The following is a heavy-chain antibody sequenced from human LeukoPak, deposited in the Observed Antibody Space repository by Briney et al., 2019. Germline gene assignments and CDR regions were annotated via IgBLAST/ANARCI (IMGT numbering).Heavy chain of an antibody. V-gene: IGHV3-48*01. D-gene: IGHD5-12*01. CDR1: GFTFSSYA. CDR3: AREDYSGYHY. J-gene: IGHJ4*02. CDR2: ISSSSSTI. Sequence: GGSLRLSCAASGFTFSSYAMHWVRQAPGKGPEWVSYISSSSSTIYYADSVKGRFTISRDNAKNSLYLQMNSLRAEDTAVYYCAREDYSGYHYWGQGTLVTVSS.